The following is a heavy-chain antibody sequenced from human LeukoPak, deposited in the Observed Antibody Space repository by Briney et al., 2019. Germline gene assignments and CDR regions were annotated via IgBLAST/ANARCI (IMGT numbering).Heavy chain of an antibody. D-gene: IGHD4-23*01. CDR2: IASDGSST. CDR3: ARGWPHGNDY. CDR1: GFTFSSYW. J-gene: IGHJ4*02. Sequence: GGSLRLSCAASGFTFSSYWMNWVRQAPGKGLVWVSRIASDGSSTTYADSVKGRFSISRDNAKNTLYLQMNSLRVEDTAVYYCARGWPHGNDYWGQGTLVTVSS. V-gene: IGHV3-74*01.